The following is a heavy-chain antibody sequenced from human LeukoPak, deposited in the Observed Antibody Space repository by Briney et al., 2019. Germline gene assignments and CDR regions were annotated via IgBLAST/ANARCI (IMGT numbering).Heavy chain of an antibody. CDR2: IYYSGST. CDR1: GGSISSSSYY. CDR3: ASHYYGSGSYYSPSWFDP. D-gene: IGHD3-10*01. J-gene: IGHJ5*01. V-gene: IGHV4-39*01. Sequence: SETRSLTCTVSGGSISSSSYYWGWIRQPPGKGLEWIGSIYYSGSTFYNPSLKSRVTISVDTSKNQFSLKLSSVTAADTAVYYCASHYYGSGSYYSPSWFDPWGQGTLVTVSS.